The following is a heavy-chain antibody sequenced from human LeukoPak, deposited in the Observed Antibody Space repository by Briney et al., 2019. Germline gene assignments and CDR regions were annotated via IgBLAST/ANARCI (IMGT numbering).Heavy chain of an antibody. D-gene: IGHD5-12*01. CDR2: IYYSGST. J-gene: IGHJ3*02. Sequence: PPETLSLTCTVSGGSISDYYWSWIRQPPGKGLEWIGYIYYSGSTNYNPSLKSRVTISVDTSKNQFSLKLSSVTAADTAVYYCARRMATIHALDIWGQGTMVTVSS. V-gene: IGHV4-59*08. CDR1: GGSISDYY. CDR3: ARRMATIHALDI.